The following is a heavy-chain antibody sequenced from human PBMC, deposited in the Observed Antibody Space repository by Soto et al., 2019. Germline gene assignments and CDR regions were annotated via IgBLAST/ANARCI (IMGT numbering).Heavy chain of an antibody. Sequence: GGSLRLSCAASGFTFSSYGMGWVRQAPGEGLEWVSGISGSGGSTYYADSVKGRFTISRDNSKNTLYLQMYSLRAEDTAVYYCAKTGPGSSYGYYVDSWGQGTLVTVSS. V-gene: IGHV3-23*01. J-gene: IGHJ4*02. CDR3: AKTGPGSSYGYYVDS. CDR2: ISGSGGST. CDR1: GFTFSSYG. D-gene: IGHD5-18*01.